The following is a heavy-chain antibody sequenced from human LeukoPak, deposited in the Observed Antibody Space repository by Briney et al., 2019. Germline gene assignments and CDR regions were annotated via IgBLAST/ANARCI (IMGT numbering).Heavy chain of an antibody. CDR1: GYTFISYG. D-gene: IGHD6-19*01. CDR2: INNGNT. Sequence: ASVEVSCRAGGYTFISYGLSWVRQAPGQGLEWMGWINNGNTRYAENLQGRLTLTTDTSTSTAYMELRSLRSDDTAVYYCARGIAVAPMANWFDPWGQGTLVTVSS. V-gene: IGHV1-18*01. J-gene: IGHJ5*02. CDR3: ARGIAVAPMANWFDP.